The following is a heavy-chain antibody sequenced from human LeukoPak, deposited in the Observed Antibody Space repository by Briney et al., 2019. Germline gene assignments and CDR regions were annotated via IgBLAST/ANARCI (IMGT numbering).Heavy chain of an antibody. CDR2: ISWDDDK. V-gene: IGHV2-5*02. J-gene: IGHJ4*02. D-gene: IGHD1-26*01. CDR3: VHMKSKDYSGSYYHFDF. CDR1: GFSLRTRGVG. Sequence: SGPTLVKPTQTLTLTCTFSGFSLRTRGVGVGWIRQSPGKALEWLALISWDDDKRYSPSLNNRVTITKDTSKNQVVLTMTNMDPVDTATYYCVHMKSKDYSGSYYHFDFWGQGTLVTVSS.